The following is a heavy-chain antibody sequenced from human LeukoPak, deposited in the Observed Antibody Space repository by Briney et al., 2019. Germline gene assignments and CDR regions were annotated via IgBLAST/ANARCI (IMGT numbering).Heavy chain of an antibody. Sequence: SVKVSCKASGGTFSSYTISWVRRAPGQGLEWMGRIIPILGIANYAQKFQGRVTITADKSTSTAYMELSSLRSEDTAVYYCARAPIAAAYNWFDPWGQGTLVTVSS. CDR2: IIPILGIA. CDR1: GGTFSSYT. J-gene: IGHJ5*02. CDR3: ARAPIAAAYNWFDP. V-gene: IGHV1-69*02. D-gene: IGHD6-13*01.